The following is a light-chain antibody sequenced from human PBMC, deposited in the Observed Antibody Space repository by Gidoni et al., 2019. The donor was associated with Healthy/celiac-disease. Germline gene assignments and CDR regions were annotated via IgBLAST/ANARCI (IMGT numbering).Light chain of an antibody. CDR3: QQYYSYPPD. V-gene: IGKV1-8*01. Sequence: AIRITQSPSSLSASTGDRVTITCRASQGISSYLACYQQKPGKAPKLLIYAASTLQSGVPSRFSGSGSGTDFTLTISCLQSEDFATYYCQQYYSYPPDFGGGTKVEIK. J-gene: IGKJ4*01. CDR1: QGISSY. CDR2: AAS.